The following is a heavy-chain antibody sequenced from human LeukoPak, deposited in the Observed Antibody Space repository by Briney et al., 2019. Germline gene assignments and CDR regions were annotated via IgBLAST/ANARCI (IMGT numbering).Heavy chain of an antibody. CDR2: INTNTGNP. CDR1: GYTFTSYA. CDR3: ARDMTLRPYYNYGMDV. J-gene: IGHJ6*02. Sequence: ASVKVSCKASGYTFTSYAMNWVRQAPGQGLEWMGWINTNTGNPTYAQGFTGRFVFSLDTSVSTAYLQISSLKAEDTAVYYCARDMTLRPYYNYGMDVWGQGTTVTVSS. V-gene: IGHV7-4-1*02. D-gene: IGHD3-16*01.